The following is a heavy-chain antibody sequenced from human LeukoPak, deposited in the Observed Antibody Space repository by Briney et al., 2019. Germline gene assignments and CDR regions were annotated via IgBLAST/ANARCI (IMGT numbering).Heavy chain of an antibody. CDR1: GGSISIYY. J-gene: IGHJ6*02. CDR2: INHSGST. CDR3: ARAYTRITIFGVVPHYGMDV. Sequence: SETLSLTCTVSGGSISIYYWSWIRQPPGKGLEWIGEINHSGSTNYNPSLKSRVTISVDTSKNQFSLKLSSVTAADTAVYYCARAYTRITIFGVVPHYGMDVWGQGTTVTVPS. V-gene: IGHV4-34*01. D-gene: IGHD3-3*01.